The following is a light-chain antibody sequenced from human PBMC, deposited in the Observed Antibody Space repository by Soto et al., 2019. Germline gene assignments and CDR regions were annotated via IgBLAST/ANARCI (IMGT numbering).Light chain of an antibody. CDR1: QSVSSN. V-gene: IGKV3-15*01. CDR2: GAS. J-gene: IGKJ1*01. Sequence: EIVMTQSPATLSVSPGERATLSCRASQSVSSNLAWYQQKPGQAPRLLIYGASTRATGVPVRFSGSRSGTEFTLTISSLQSEDFAVYYCQHYNNWPPWTFGQGTKVEIK. CDR3: QHYNNWPPWT.